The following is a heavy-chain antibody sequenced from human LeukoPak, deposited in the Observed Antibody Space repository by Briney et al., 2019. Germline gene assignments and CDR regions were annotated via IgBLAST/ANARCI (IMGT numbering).Heavy chain of an antibody. V-gene: IGHV4-34*01. CDR1: GGSFSGYY. J-gene: IGHJ4*02. D-gene: IGHD4-11*01. CDR2: INHSGST. CDR3: ASRVPDSIAY. Sequence: PSETLSLTCAVYGGSFSGYYWSWIRQPPGKGLEWIGEINHSGSTNYNPSLKSRVTISVDKSKNQFSLKLSSVTAADTAVYYCASRVPDSIAYWGQGTLVTVSS.